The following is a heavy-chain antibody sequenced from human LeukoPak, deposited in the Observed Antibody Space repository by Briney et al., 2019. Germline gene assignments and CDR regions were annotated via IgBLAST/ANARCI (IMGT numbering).Heavy chain of an antibody. V-gene: IGHV1-18*01. Sequence: ASVKVSCKASGYTLTSYGISWVRQAPGQGLEWMGWISAYNGNTNYAQKLQGRVTMTTDTSTSTAYMELRSLRSDDTAVYYCARAPYYYGSGGNWFDPWGQGTLVTVSS. J-gene: IGHJ5*02. CDR3: ARAPYYYGSGGNWFDP. D-gene: IGHD3-10*01. CDR1: GYTLTSYG. CDR2: ISAYNGNT.